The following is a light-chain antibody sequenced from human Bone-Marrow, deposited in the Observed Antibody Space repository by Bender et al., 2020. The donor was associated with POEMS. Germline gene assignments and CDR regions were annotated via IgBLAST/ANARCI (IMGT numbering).Light chain of an antibody. Sequence: QSALTQPPSASGSPGQSVTISCTGTSTDVGAYNYVSWYQQHPGRAPKLLIYEVSERPSGVSSRFSGSKSGNTASLTVSGLQADDEAEYYCSSYGGGKNWEVFGGGTKLTVL. J-gene: IGLJ3*02. V-gene: IGLV2-8*01. CDR3: SSYGGGKNWEV. CDR2: EVS. CDR1: STDVGAYNY.